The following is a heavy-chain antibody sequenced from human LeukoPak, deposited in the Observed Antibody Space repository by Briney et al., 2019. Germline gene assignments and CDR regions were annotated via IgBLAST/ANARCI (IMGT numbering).Heavy chain of an antibody. Sequence: SVKVSCKASGGTFSSYAISWVRQAPGQGLEWMGGIIPIFGTANYAQKFQGRVTITADESTSTAYMELSSLRSEDTAVYYCAGARKVGVRGGSLGMDVWGQGTTVTVSS. CDR1: GGTFSSYA. J-gene: IGHJ6*02. CDR2: IIPIFGTA. D-gene: IGHD3-10*01. CDR3: AGARKVGVRGGSLGMDV. V-gene: IGHV1-69*13.